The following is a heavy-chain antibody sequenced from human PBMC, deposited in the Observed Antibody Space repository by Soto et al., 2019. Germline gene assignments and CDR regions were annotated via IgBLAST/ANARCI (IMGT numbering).Heavy chain of an antibody. CDR1: GGSFSGFY. CDR3: ARMAGPWYFDL. CDR2: INHSGSS. Sequence: PSETLSLTCAVHGGSFSGFYWTWIRQPPGKWLEWIGEINHSGSSNYNPPLKSRVTMSLDTSRNQFSLSLNSVTAADTAVYYCARMAGPWYFDLWGRGXLVTVYS. J-gene: IGHJ2*01. V-gene: IGHV4-34*01.